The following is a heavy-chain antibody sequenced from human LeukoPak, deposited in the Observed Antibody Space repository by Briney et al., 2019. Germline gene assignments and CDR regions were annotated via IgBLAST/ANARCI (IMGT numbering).Heavy chain of an antibody. CDR1: GFTFTGYY. J-gene: IGHJ4*02. V-gene: IGHV1-2*02. D-gene: IGHD3-22*01. CDR2: INPDSGGA. Sequence: ASVKVSCKASGFTFTGYYIHWVRQAPGQGFEWIGWINPDSGGADYAQKFQGRVTMTRDTSISTVYMELNSLTSDDTAVYYCARDLDDSSGDDYWGQGTLVTVSS. CDR3: ARDLDDSSGDDY.